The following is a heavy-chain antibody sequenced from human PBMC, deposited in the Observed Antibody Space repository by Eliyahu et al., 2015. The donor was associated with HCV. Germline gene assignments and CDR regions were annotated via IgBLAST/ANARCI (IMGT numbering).Heavy chain of an antibody. Sequence: EVQLVESGGGLVKPGGSLRLSCAASGFTFSNAWMSWVRQAPGKGLGWVGRIKSKTDGGTTDYAAPVKGRFTISRDDSKNTLYLQMNSLKTEDTAVYYCTTDYQYDPLDYWGQGTLVTVSS. V-gene: IGHV3-15*01. J-gene: IGHJ4*02. D-gene: IGHD1-1*01. CDR1: GFTFSNAW. CDR3: TTDYQYDPLDY. CDR2: IKSKTDGGTT.